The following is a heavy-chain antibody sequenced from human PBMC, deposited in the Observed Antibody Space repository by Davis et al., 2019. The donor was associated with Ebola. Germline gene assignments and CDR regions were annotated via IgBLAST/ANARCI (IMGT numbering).Heavy chain of an antibody. CDR2: IYWDDDK. J-gene: IGHJ4*02. CDR1: RFPLRTSGMG. V-gene: IGHV2-5*02. Sequence: SGPTLAKPTHTLTLTCTFPRFPLRTSGMGVGWIRQPPGKALESLALIYWDDDKRYRPSLNSRLTITKDTPKNQVVITMINMDTVDTATYYCAHRLGRFGEWNFDYWGLGTLVTVSS. D-gene: IGHD3-10*01. CDR3: AHRLGRFGEWNFDY.